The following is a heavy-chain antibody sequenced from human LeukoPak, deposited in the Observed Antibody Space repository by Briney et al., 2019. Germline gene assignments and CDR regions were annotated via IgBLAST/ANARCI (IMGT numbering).Heavy chain of an antibody. V-gene: IGHV3-21*01. J-gene: IGHJ5*02. Sequence: GGSLRLSCAASGFSFSSYSMNWVRQAPGKGLEWVSSISSSSSYIYYADSVKGRFTISRDNAKNSLYLQMNSLRAEDTAVYYCAREQGDDGDYPNWFDPWGHGTLVTVSS. CDR3: AREQGDDGDYPNWFDP. CDR1: GFSFSSYS. CDR2: ISSSSSYI. D-gene: IGHD4-17*01.